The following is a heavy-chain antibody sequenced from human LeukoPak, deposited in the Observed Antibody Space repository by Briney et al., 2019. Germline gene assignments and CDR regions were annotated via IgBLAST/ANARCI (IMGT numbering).Heavy chain of an antibody. CDR1: GFSLSTYW. D-gene: IGHD1-26*01. Sequence: PGGSLRLSCAASGFSLSTYWMSWVRQAPGKGLEWVANIKQDESEKDYVDSVKGRFTISRGNAKNSLYLQMSSLRAEDTAVYYCATYSRAHHKTFDDWGQGTLVTVSS. CDR3: ATYSRAHHKTFDD. V-gene: IGHV3-7*03. CDR2: IKQDESEK. J-gene: IGHJ4*02.